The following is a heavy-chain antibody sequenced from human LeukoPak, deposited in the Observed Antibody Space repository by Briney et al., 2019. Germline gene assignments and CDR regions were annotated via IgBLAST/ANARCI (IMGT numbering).Heavy chain of an antibody. J-gene: IGHJ5*02. CDR1: GGSYSGYY. CDR2: INHSGST. V-gene: IGHV4-34*01. CDR3: ARGYCSSTSCYVPYWFDP. D-gene: IGHD2-2*01. Sequence: SETLSLTRAVYGGSYSGYYWSWIRQPPGKGLEWIGEINHSGSTNYNPSLISRVTISVDTSKNQFSLKLSSVTAADTAVYYCARGYCSSTSCYVPYWFDPWGQGTLVTVSS.